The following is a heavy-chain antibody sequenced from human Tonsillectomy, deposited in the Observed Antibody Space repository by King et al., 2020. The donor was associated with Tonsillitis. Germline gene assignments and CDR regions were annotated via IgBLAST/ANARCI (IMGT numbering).Heavy chain of an antibody. Sequence: VQLVESGGGLVKPGGSLRLSCAASGFTFSNAWMSWVRQAPGKGLEWVGRIKSKTDGGTTDYAAPVKGRFTISRDDSKNTLYLQMNSLKTEDTAVYYCTTAAFRIFRPRNQDDYWGQGTLVTVSS. J-gene: IGHJ4*02. V-gene: IGHV3-15*01. CDR3: TTAAFRIFRPRNQDDY. D-gene: IGHD1-14*01. CDR1: GFTFSNAW. CDR2: IKSKTDGGTT.